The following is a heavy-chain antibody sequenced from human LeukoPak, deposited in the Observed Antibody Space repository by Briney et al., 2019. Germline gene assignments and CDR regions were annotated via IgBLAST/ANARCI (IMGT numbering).Heavy chain of an antibody. CDR1: GGSISSGGYY. Sequence: SETLSLTCTVSGGSISSGGYYWSWIRQHPGKGLEWVGYIYYSGSTYYNPSLKSRVPISVDTSKNQFSLKLSSVTAADTAVYYCARVVPPALQDEYYFDYWGQGTLVTVSS. D-gene: IGHD2-15*01. J-gene: IGHJ4*02. CDR3: ARVVPPALQDEYYFDY. V-gene: IGHV4-31*03. CDR2: IYYSGST.